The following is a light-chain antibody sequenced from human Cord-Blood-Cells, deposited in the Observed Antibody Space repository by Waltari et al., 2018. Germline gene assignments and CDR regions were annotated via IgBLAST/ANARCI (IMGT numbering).Light chain of an antibody. CDR1: SSDVGRYNL. Sequence: QSALTQPASVSGSPGQSITIPCTGTSSDVGRYNLVSWYQQHPGKATKLMIYEGSKRPSGVSNRFSGSKSGNTASLTISGLQAEDEADYYCCSYAGSSTYVFGPGTKVTVL. V-gene: IGLV2-23*01. CDR2: EGS. J-gene: IGLJ1*01. CDR3: CSYAGSSTYV.